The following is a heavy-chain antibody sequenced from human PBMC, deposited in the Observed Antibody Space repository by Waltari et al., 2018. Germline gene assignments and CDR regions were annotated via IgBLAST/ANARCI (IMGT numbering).Heavy chain of an antibody. V-gene: IGHV3-7*01. CDR1: GFTFSSYW. Sequence: EVQLVESGGGLVQPGGSLRLSCAASGFTFSSYWMSWVRQAPGKGLEWVANRNQHGSETYYVDSVEGRFTISRDNAKNSLYLQMNSLRVEDTAVYYCARDSSLRYYFDYWGQGTLVTVSS. CDR3: ARDSSLRYYFDY. J-gene: IGHJ4*02. CDR2: RNQHGSET.